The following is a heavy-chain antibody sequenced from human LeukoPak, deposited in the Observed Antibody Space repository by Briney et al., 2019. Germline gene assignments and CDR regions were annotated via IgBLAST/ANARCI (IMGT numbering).Heavy chain of an antibody. D-gene: IGHD3-10*01. CDR2: IRYDGSNK. V-gene: IGHV3-30*02. J-gene: IGHJ4*02. Sequence: PGGSLRLSCAASGFTFSNNDMNWVRQAPGKGLEWVAFIRYDGSNKYYADSVKGRFTISRDNSKNTLYLQMNSLRAEDTAVYYCAKVDGSGSYYTDYWGQGTLVTVSS. CDR1: GFTFSNND. CDR3: AKVDGSGSYYTDY.